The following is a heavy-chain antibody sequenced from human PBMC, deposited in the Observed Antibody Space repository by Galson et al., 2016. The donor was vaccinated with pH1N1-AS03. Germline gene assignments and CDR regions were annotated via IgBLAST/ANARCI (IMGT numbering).Heavy chain of an antibody. D-gene: IGHD2-8*01. CDR3: ARSTHVNEGLDF. V-gene: IGHV2-5*02. Sequence: PALVKPTQTLTLTCTFSGFSLSTGGVHAAWIRQPPGKALEWLALIFWDGETRYRPSLRSRLTITKDTSKNQVVLTMTNMDPVDTATYYCARSTHVNEGLDFWGQGTLVTVSS. CDR1: GFSLSTGGVH. CDR2: IFWDGET. J-gene: IGHJ4*02.